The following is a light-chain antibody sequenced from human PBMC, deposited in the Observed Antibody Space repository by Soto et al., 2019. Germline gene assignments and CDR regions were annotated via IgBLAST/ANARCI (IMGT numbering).Light chain of an antibody. J-gene: IGKJ4*01. V-gene: IGKV4-1*01. CDR3: QQYYSTPLT. CDR2: WAS. Sequence: DIVMTQPPDSLSVSLDERATTTCKSSQSVLYSSNNKNYLAWYRQKPGQPHKLLIYWASTRESGVPDRFRGSGSGTDFTLTISSLQAEDVAVYYCQQYYSTPLTFGGGTKVDIK. CDR1: QSVLYSSNNKNY.